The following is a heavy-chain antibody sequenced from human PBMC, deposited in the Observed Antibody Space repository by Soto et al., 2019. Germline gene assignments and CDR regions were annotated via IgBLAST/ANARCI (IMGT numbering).Heavy chain of an antibody. CDR2: ISYDGSDK. CDR3: ARDTGPNGYNYYYFGMDV. Sequence: ESGGVVVQPGRSLRLSCAASGFTFSNYAMHWVRQAPGKGLVWVAVISYDGSDKYNANSVKGRFTISRDNSKNTLYLQMNSLSAADTAVYYCARDTGPNGYNYYYFGMDVWGQGTTVTVSS. V-gene: IGHV3-30-3*01. CDR1: GFTFSNYA. J-gene: IGHJ6*02. D-gene: IGHD5-18*01.